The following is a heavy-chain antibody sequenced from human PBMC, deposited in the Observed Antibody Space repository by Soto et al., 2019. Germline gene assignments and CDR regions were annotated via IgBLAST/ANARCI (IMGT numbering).Heavy chain of an antibody. CDR2: IYYSGST. Sequence: PSETLSLTCTVSGGSISSYYWRWIRQPPGKGLEWIGYIYYSGSTNYNPSLKSRVTISVDTSKNQFSLKLSSVTAADTAVYYCARSSDYGTFDYWGQGTLVTVSS. CDR3: ARSSDYGTFDY. CDR1: GGSISSYY. D-gene: IGHD4-17*01. J-gene: IGHJ4*02. V-gene: IGHV4-59*01.